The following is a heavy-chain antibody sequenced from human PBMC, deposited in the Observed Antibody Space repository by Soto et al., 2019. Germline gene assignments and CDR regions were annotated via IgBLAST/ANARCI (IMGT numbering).Heavy chain of an antibody. CDR1: GFTFDDYG. Sequence: EVPLVESGGGVVRPGGSLRLSCAASGFTFDDYGMSWVRQAPGKGLEWVSGINWNGGSTGYADSVKGRFTISRDNAKNSLYLQMNSLRAEDTALYYCARETAELYYYDSSGYENWYFDLWGRGTLVTVSS. V-gene: IGHV3-20*04. J-gene: IGHJ2*01. CDR2: INWNGGST. D-gene: IGHD3-22*01. CDR3: ARETAELYYYDSSGYENWYFDL.